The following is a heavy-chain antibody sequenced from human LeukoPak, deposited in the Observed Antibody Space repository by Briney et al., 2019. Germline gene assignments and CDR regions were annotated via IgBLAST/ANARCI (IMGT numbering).Heavy chain of an antibody. CDR2: IYYTGST. V-gene: IGHV4-39*07. D-gene: IGHD2/OR15-2a*01. CDR1: GGSISSSSYY. J-gene: IGHJ4*02. CDR3: ATYRQVLLSFES. Sequence: SETLSLTCTVSGGSISSSSYYWAWIRQPPGKGLEWIGSIYYTGSTYYNPSLKSRVTISVDTSKNQFSLRLSSVTAADTAIYYCATYRQVLLSFESWGQGTLVTVSS.